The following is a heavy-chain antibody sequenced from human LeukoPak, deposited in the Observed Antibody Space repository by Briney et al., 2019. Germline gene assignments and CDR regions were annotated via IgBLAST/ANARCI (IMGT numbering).Heavy chain of an antibody. D-gene: IGHD3-22*01. Sequence: PSETLSLTCTVSGGSISSSSYYWGWIRQPPGKGLEWIGYIYYSGSTYYNPSLKSRVTISVDTSKNQFSLKLSSVTAADTAVYYCARERRGIVVARDYYYYGMDVWGQGTTVTVSS. CDR2: IYYSGST. J-gene: IGHJ6*02. CDR3: ARERRGIVVARDYYYYGMDV. CDR1: GGSISSSSYY. V-gene: IGHV4-31*03.